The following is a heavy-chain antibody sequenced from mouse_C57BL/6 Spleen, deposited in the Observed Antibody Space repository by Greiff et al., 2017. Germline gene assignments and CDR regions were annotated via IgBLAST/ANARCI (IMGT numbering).Heavy chain of an antibody. J-gene: IGHJ3*01. Sequence: QVQLQQSGAELVKPGASVKISCKASGYAFSSYWMNWVKQRPGKGLEWIGQIYPGDGDTNYNGKFKGKATLTADKSSSTAYVQLSSLTSEDSAVYFCARIGYSNYLGAYWGQGTLVTVSA. V-gene: IGHV1-80*01. CDR1: GYAFSSYW. D-gene: IGHD2-5*01. CDR3: ARIGYSNYLGAY. CDR2: IYPGDGDT.